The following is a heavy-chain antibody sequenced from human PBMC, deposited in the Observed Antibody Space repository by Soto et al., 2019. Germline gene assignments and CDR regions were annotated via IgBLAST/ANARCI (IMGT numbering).Heavy chain of an antibody. J-gene: IGHJ4*02. Sequence: SQTLSLTCAISGEGVSSSSAAWNWIRPSPSRGLEWLGRTYYRSKWYNDYAVSVKSRITINPDTSKNQFSLQLNSVTPEDTAVYYCARVDYDRSWSKFDYWGQGTLVTVSS. CDR3: ARVDYDRSWSKFDY. CDR1: GEGVSSSSAA. V-gene: IGHV6-1*01. CDR2: TYYRSKWYN. D-gene: IGHD6-13*01.